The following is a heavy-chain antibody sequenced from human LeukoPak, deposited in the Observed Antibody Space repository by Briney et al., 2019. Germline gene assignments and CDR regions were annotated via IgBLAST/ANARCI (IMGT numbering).Heavy chain of an antibody. Sequence: SETLSLTRTVSGGSISSSSYYWGWIRQPPGKGLEWIGSIYYSGSTYYNPSLKSRVTISVDTSKNQFSLKLGSVTAADTAVYYCARHGAIVVVPAAMPHYFDYWGQGTLVTVSS. D-gene: IGHD2-2*01. V-gene: IGHV4-39*01. CDR3: ARHGAIVVVPAAMPHYFDY. J-gene: IGHJ4*02. CDR1: GGSISSSSYY. CDR2: IYYSGST.